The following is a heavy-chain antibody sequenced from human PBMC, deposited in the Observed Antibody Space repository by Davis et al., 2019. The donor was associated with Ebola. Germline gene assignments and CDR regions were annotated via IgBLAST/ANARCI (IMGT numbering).Heavy chain of an antibody. D-gene: IGHD3-22*01. V-gene: IGHV1-18*04. CDR1: GYSFVTYG. CDR2: TSAFKGKT. J-gene: IGHJ4*02. Sequence: ASVKVSCKAFGYSFVTYGISWVRTAPGQGLEWMGWTSAFKGKTHYAQKFQGRMTLTTDTHTSTAYMELESLRSDDTAVYYCARSTYDILIDFDFWGQRTLVTVSS. CDR3: ARSTYDILIDFDF.